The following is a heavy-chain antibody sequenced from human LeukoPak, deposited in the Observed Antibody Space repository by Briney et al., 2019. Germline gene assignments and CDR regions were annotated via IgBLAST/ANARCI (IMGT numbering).Heavy chain of an antibody. CDR2: VRGSGSDT. D-gene: IGHD1-26*01. Sequence: GGSLRLSCAASGFTFRTYAMSWVRQAPGKGLEWVSAVRGSGSDTYYADSVKGRFTVSIDNSKNTLYLQMNSLRAEDTAVYYCAKVIGGADMSHDYWGQGTLVTVSS. CDR1: GFTFRTYA. CDR3: AKVIGGADMSHDY. J-gene: IGHJ4*02. V-gene: IGHV3-23*01.